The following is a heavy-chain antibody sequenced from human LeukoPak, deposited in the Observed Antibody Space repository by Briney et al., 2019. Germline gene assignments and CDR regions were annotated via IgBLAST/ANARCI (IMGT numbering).Heavy chain of an antibody. CDR1: GYSISSGYY. D-gene: IGHD6-13*01. CDR2: IYHSGST. V-gene: IGHV4-38-2*02. CDR3: ARLLYTSSWYYFDY. Sequence: SETLSLTCTVSGYSISSGYYWGWIRQPPGKGLEWIGSIYHSGSTYYNPSLKSRVTISVDTSKNQFSLKLTSVTAADTAVYYCARLLYTSSWYYFDYWGQGTLVTVSS. J-gene: IGHJ4*02.